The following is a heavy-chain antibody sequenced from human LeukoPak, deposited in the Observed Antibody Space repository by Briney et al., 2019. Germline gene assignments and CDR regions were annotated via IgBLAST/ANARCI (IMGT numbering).Heavy chain of an antibody. Sequence: PAGGSLRLSCAASGFTFIDSGMNWVRQAPGKGLEWVAFIRYDGSNKYYADSVKGRFTISRDNAKNSLYLQMNSLRAEGTAVYYCARDDILTGYYSHYYYGMDVWGQGTTVTVSS. J-gene: IGHJ6*02. V-gene: IGHV3-30*02. CDR3: ARDDILTGYYSHYYYGMDV. CDR2: IRYDGSNK. CDR1: GFTFIDSG. D-gene: IGHD3-9*01.